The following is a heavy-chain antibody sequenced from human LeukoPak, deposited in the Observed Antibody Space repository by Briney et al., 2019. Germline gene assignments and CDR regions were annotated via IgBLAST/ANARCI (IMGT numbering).Heavy chain of an antibody. V-gene: IGHV4-4*07. Sequence: SETLSLTCTVSGCSISSYYWSWIRQPAGKGLEWIGRIYTSRSTSYNPSLKSRVTMSVDTSKNQFSLRLSSVNAADTAVYFCAREGTSGGLNWLDPWGQGTLVTVSS. CDR2: IYTSRST. J-gene: IGHJ5*02. CDR1: GCSISSYY. D-gene: IGHD3-10*01. CDR3: AREGTSGGLNWLDP.